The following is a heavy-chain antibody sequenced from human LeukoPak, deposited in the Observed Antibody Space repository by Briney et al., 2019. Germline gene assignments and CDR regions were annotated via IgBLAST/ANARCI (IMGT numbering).Heavy chain of an antibody. V-gene: IGHV1-69*05. CDR1: GGTFSSYA. J-gene: IGHJ3*01. CDR2: IIPIFGTA. Sequence: AASVKVSCKASGGTFSSYAISWVRQAPGQGLEWMGGIIPIFGTANYAQKFQGRVTITTDESTSTAYMELSSLRSEDTAVYYCAIRSRSGGAFDFWGQGTLVTVSS. CDR3: AIRSRSGGAFDF. D-gene: IGHD2-15*01.